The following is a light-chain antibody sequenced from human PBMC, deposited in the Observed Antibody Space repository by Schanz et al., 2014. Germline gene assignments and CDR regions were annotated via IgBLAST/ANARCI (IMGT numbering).Light chain of an antibody. CDR1: QSISIY. J-gene: IGKJ1*01. CDR3: QQYDNWPPWT. CDR2: AAS. Sequence: DIQMTQSPSSLSASVGDRVIITCRASQSISIYLNWYQQKPGKAPKLLIYAASSLQSGVPSRFSGSGYGTDFTLTITSLQPEDFAVYYCQQYDNWPPWTFGQGTKVEIK. V-gene: IGKV1-39*01.